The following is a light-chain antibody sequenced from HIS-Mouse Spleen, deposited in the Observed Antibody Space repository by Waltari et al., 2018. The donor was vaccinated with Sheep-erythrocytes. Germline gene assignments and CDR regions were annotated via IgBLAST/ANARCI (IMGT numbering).Light chain of an antibody. J-gene: IGKJ2*01. Sequence: AIQMTQSQSSLSASVGDRVTITCRASQGIRNDLGWYQQKPGKAPKVLIYAASSLQSGVPSRFSGSRSGTDFTLTISSLQPEDFATYYCLQDYNYPYTFGQGTKLEIK. V-gene: IGKV1-6*01. CDR3: LQDYNYPYT. CDR2: AAS. CDR1: QGIRND.